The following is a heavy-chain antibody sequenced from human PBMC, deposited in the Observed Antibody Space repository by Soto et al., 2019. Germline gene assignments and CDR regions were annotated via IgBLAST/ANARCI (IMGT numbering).Heavy chain of an antibody. CDR1: GDSVSNNSAA. V-gene: IGHV6-1*01. CDR3: ARERFLEWLTSGMDV. D-gene: IGHD3-3*01. J-gene: IGHJ6*02. CDR2: TYYRSKWYN. Sequence: QSLSLPSATSGDSVSNNSAACNLIRQSPSRGLEWLGRTYYRSKWYNDYAVSVKSRITINPDTSKNQFSLQLNSVTPEDTAVYYCARERFLEWLTSGMDVWGQGTTVTVSS.